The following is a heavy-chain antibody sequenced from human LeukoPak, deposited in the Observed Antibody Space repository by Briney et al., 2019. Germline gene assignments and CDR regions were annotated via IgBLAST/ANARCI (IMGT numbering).Heavy chain of an antibody. CDR1: GFIFTNYF. CDR2: IKHDGSEK. J-gene: IGHJ4*02. CDR3: ATDRGWRTSGYYLYYFEY. V-gene: IGHV3-7*01. Sequence: PGGSLRLSCAASGFIFTNYFMSRVRQAPGKGLEWVASIKHDGSEKYYVDSVRGRFTISRDNTKNSLYLQMSSLRAEDTAVYYCATDRGWRTSGYYLYYFEYWGQGTLVTVSS. D-gene: IGHD3-3*01.